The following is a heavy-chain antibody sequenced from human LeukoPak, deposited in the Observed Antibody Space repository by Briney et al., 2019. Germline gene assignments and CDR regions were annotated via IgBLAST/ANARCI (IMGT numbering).Heavy chain of an antibody. Sequence: ASVKVSCKASGYTFTNYGITWVRQAPGQGLEWMGWISAYNGDTNYAQRFQGRITMTTDTSTTTAYMELRSLRSDDTAVYYCARDKYSSSYQDYWGQGTLVTVSS. J-gene: IGHJ4*02. CDR2: ISAYNGDT. D-gene: IGHD6-13*01. CDR3: ARDKYSSSYQDY. V-gene: IGHV1-18*01. CDR1: GYTFTNYG.